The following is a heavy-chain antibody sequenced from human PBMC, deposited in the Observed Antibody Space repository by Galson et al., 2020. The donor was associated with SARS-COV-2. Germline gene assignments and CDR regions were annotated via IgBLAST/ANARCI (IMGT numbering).Heavy chain of an antibody. J-gene: IGHJ3*02. CDR3: ATWGVVVITYAFDS. D-gene: IGHD3-22*01. V-gene: IGHV1-24*01. CDR1: GHTLTELS. CDR2: FDPQDGET. Sequence: ASVKVSSKLSGHTLTELSMPWVRQAPAQGIEWLGSFDPQDGETIYTQKFQGRDTMTEDTSTETAYLELSSLRSDDTAVYYCATWGVVVITYAFDSWGQGTMVNVSS.